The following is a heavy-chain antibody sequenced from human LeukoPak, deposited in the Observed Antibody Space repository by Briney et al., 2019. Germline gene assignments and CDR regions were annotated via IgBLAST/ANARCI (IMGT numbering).Heavy chain of an antibody. V-gene: IGHV1-18*01. CDR2: ISAYNGNT. CDR3: AVYCGGDRYKYFLH. J-gene: IGHJ1*01. CDR1: GYTFTSYG. D-gene: IGHD2-21*02. Sequence: ASVKVSCKASGYTFTSYGISWVRQAPGQGLEWMGWISAYNGNTNYAQRLQGRVTMTTDTSTSTAYMELRSLRSDDTAVYYCAVYCGGDRYKYFLHWGQGTLVTVSS.